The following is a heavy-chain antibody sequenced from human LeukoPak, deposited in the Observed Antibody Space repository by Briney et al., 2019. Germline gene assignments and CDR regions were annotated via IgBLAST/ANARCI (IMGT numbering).Heavy chain of an antibody. CDR2: ISGRGSRI. V-gene: IGHV3-48*03. CDR1: GFTFVNYE. D-gene: IGHD4-17*01. CDR3: ARDTEYGDYFDY. J-gene: IGHJ4*02. Sequence: GGSLRLAWAASGFTFVNYEMNWVRQAAGKGLEWVSYISGRGSRIYYADSVKGRFTISRDNAENSLYLQMNSLRAEDTAVYYCARDTEYGDYFDYWGQGTLVTVSS.